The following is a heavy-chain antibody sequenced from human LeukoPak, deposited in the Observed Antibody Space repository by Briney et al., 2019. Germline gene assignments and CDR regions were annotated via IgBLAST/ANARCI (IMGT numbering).Heavy chain of an antibody. CDR1: GGSISSGTYY. CDR2: IYTSGST. J-gene: IGHJ6*03. CDR3: ARVTHPSYFYIDV. Sequence: SETLSLTCTVSGGSISSGTYYWSWIRQPAGKGLEWIGRIYTSGSTNYNPSLKSRVTMSVDTSKKQFSLKVSSVTAADTAVYYCARVTHPSYFYIDVWGKGTTVTISS. V-gene: IGHV4-61*02.